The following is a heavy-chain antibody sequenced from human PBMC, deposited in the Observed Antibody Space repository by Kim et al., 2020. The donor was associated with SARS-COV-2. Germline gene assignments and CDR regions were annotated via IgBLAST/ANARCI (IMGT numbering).Heavy chain of an antibody. CDR2: IKSKTDGGTT. V-gene: IGHV3-15*01. CDR1: GFTFSNAW. CDR3: TTPRGAAAGTDY. Sequence: GGSLRLSCAASGFTFSNAWMSWVRQAPGKGLEWVGRIKSKTDGGTTDYAAPVKGRFTISRDDSKNTLYLQMNSLKTEDTAVYYCTTPRGAAAGTDYWGQGTLVTVSS. J-gene: IGHJ4*02. D-gene: IGHD6-13*01.